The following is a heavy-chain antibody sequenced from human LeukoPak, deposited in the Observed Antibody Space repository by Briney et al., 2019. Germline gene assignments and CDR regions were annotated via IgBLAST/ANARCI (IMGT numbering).Heavy chain of an antibody. CDR3: AGPLFAGAGWNWFDP. CDR1: GYTFTGYY. V-gene: IGHV1-2*02. J-gene: IGHJ5*02. Sequence: EASVKVSCKASGYTFTGYYMHWVRQAPGQGLEWMGWINPHSGGTNYAQKFQGRVTMTRDTSISTAYMELSRLRPDDTAVYYCAGPLFAGAGWNWFDPWGQGTLVTVSS. D-gene: IGHD3-16*01. CDR2: INPHSGGT.